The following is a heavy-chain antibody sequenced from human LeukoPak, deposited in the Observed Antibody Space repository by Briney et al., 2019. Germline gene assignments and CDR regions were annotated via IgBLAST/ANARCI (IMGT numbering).Heavy chain of an antibody. D-gene: IGHD1-26*01. CDR2: ISGSGSST. Sequence: PGGSLRLSCVASGFTFSSYVMSWVRQAPGKGLEWVSGISGSGSSTYDADSVKGRFTISRDNSKSALYLQMNSLRADDSAVYYCAKDRPDPRRAVGITQDSVDWGQGTLVTVSS. CDR1: GFTFSSYV. J-gene: IGHJ4*02. V-gene: IGHV3-23*01. CDR3: AKDRPDPRRAVGITQDSVD.